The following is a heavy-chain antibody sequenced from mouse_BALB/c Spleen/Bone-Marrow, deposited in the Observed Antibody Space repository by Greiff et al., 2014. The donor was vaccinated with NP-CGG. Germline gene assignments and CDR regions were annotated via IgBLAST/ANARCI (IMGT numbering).Heavy chain of an antibody. V-gene: IGHV14-3*02. CDR2: IDPANGNT. D-gene: IGHD1-1*01. Sequence: VQLKESGAELVKPGASVKLSCTASGFYIKDTYIHWVKQRPEQGLEWIGRIDPANGNTKYDPKFQGKATITADTSSNTAYLHLSSLTSEDTAVYYCARYRYYGSSGWDYWGQGTSVTVSS. J-gene: IGHJ4*01. CDR3: ARYRYYGSSGWDY. CDR1: GFYIKDTY.